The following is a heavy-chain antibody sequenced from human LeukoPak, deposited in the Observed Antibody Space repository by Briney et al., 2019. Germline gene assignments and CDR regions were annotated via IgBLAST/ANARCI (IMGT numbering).Heavy chain of an antibody. V-gene: IGHV3-23*01. CDR3: AKDAGGYTYGYDAFDV. J-gene: IGHJ3*01. CDR1: GFTFSSYA. CDR2: ISNIGGST. D-gene: IGHD5-18*01. Sequence: PGGSLRLSCAASGFTFSSYAMSWVRQAPGRGLERVSAISNIGGSTYYADYVKGRFTISRDNSKNTLSLQMNSLRAEDTAVYYCAKDAGGYTYGYDAFDVWGQGTMVTVSS.